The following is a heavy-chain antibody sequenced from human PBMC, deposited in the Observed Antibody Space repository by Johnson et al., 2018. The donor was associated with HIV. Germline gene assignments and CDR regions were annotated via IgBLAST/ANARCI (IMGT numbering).Heavy chain of an antibody. V-gene: IGHV3-30*03. CDR1: GFTVSSNE. Sequence: QMQLVESRGVLVQPGGSLRLSCAASGFTVSSNEMSWVRQAPGKGLEWVAVISYDGSNKYYADSVKGRFTISRDNSKNTLYLQMNSLRAEDTAVYYCASSAPGLLPNDAFDIWGQGTMVTVSS. CDR2: ISYDGSNK. CDR3: ASSAPGLLPNDAFDI. J-gene: IGHJ3*02. D-gene: IGHD2-15*01.